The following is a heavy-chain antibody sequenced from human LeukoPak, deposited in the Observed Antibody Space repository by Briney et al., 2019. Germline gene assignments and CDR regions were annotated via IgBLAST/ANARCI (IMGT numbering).Heavy chain of an antibody. J-gene: IGHJ6*02. V-gene: IGHV4-59*01. CDR1: GGSISSYY. D-gene: IGHD4-11*01. CDR3: ARAQADYHNLWYYYYGMDV. Sequence: SETLSLTCTVSGGSISSYYWSWIRQPPGKGLEWIGYIHYSGTTNYNPSLESRVAISVDTSKNQFSLKLSSVTAADTAVYYCARAQADYHNLWYYYYGMDVWGQGTTVTVSS. CDR2: IHYSGTT.